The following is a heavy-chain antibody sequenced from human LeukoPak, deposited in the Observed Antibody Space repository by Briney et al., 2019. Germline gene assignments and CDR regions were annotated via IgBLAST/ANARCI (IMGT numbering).Heavy chain of an antibody. D-gene: IGHD2-15*01. CDR2: ISYDGSNK. CDR3: AKDFLRMDGMDV. J-gene: IGHJ6*04. Sequence: PGRSLRLSCAASGFTFSSYAMHWVRQAPGKGLEWVAVISYDGSNKYYADSVKGRFTISRDNSKNTLYLQMNSLRAEDTAVYYCAKDFLRMDGMDVWGKGTTVTVSS. V-gene: IGHV3-30*04. CDR1: GFTFSSYA.